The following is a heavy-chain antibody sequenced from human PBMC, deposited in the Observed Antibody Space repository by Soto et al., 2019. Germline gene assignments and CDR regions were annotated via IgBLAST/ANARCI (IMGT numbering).Heavy chain of an antibody. CDR1: GFTFSDYY. D-gene: IGHD2-2*01. J-gene: IGHJ2*01. CDR2: ISSSGSTI. Sequence: QVQLVESGGGLVKPGGSLRLSCAASGFTFSDYYMSWIRQAPGKGLEWVSYISSSGSTIYYADSVKGRFTISRDNAKNSLYLQMNSLRAEDTAVYYCARAYCSSTSCYPHWYFDLWGRGTLVTVSS. CDR3: ARAYCSSTSCYPHWYFDL. V-gene: IGHV3-11*01.